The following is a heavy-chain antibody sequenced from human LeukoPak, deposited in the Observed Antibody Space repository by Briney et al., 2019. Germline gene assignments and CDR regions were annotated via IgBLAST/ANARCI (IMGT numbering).Heavy chain of an antibody. J-gene: IGHJ4*02. V-gene: IGHV1-69*04. CDR3: ARGRMGDLSFDY. CDR1: GTFSSYA. Sequence: GTFSSYAISWVRQAPGQGLEWKGRIIPILGIANYAQKFQGRVTITADKSTSTAYMELSSLRSEDTAVYYCARGRMGDLSFDYWGQGTLVTVSS. D-gene: IGHD3-16*01. CDR2: IIPILGIA.